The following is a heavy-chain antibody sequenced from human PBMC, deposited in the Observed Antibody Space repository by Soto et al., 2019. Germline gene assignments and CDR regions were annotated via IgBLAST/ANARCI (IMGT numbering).Heavy chain of an antibody. CDR1: GFTFSSYA. D-gene: IGHD6-19*01. CDR3: AKDPTVAGTAEYFQH. J-gene: IGHJ1*01. CDR2: ISGSGKST. Sequence: GGSLRLSCAASGFTFSSYAMSWVRQAPGEGLEWVSSISGSGKSTYYAGSVKGRFTISRDNSKNTLYLQMNSLRVEDTAVYYCAKDPTVAGTAEYFQHWGQGTLVTVSS. V-gene: IGHV3-23*01.